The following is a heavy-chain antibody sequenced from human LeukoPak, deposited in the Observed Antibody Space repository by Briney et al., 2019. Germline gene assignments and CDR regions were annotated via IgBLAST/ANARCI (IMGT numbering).Heavy chain of an antibody. Sequence: GGSLRLSCAASGFTFSSYAMSWVRQAPGKGLEWVSAISGSGGGTYYADSVKGRFTISRDDSKNTLYLQMNSLRADDTAVYYCAKDLGRYRNNFFDYWGQGNLVTVSS. D-gene: IGHD1-26*01. V-gene: IGHV3-23*01. CDR2: ISGSGGGT. CDR3: AKDLGRYRNNFFDY. CDR1: GFTFSSYA. J-gene: IGHJ4*02.